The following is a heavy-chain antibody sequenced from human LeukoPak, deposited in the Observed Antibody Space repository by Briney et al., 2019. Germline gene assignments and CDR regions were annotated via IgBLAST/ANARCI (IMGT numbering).Heavy chain of an antibody. Sequence: GGSLRLSCAASGFTFSNYAMSRVRQAPGKGLEWVSAITGSGAITYYADSLKGRFTISRDNSKNTLYLQMNSLRAEDTAVYYCAKWGDYDVLTGYYDPDYWGQGTLVTVSS. D-gene: IGHD3-9*01. CDR3: AKWGDYDVLTGYYDPDY. CDR2: ITGSGAIT. V-gene: IGHV3-23*01. CDR1: GFTFSNYA. J-gene: IGHJ4*02.